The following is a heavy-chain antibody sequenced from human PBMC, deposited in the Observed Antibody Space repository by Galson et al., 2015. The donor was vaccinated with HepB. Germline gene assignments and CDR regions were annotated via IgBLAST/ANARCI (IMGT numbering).Heavy chain of an antibody. D-gene: IGHD3-10*01. CDR1: GGSISSSSYY. CDR2: IYYSGST. V-gene: IGHV4-39*01. J-gene: IGHJ5*02. CDR3: ARHLYGSGSYYPYNWFDP. Sequence: ETLSLTCTVSGGSISSSSYYWGWIRQPPGKGLEWIGSIYYSGSTYYNPSLKSRVTISVDTSKNQFSLKLSSVTAADTAVYYCARHLYGSGSYYPYNWFDPWGQGTLVTVSS.